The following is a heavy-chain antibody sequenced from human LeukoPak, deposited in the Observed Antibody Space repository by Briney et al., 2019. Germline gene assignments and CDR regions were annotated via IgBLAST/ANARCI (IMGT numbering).Heavy chain of an antibody. Sequence: PSETLSLTSTVSGGSISSYYWSWIRQPPGKGLEWIGYIYYSGSTNYNPSLKSRVTISVDTSKNQFSLKLSSVTAADTAVYYCARGYGSGRYYYYYYYMDVRGKGTTVTISS. J-gene: IGHJ6*03. CDR3: ARGYGSGRYYYYYYYMDV. CDR2: IYYSGST. CDR1: GGSISSYY. D-gene: IGHD3-10*01. V-gene: IGHV4-59*01.